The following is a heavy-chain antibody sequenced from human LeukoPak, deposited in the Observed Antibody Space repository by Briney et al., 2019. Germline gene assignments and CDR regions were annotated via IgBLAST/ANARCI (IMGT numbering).Heavy chain of an antibody. Sequence: PGGSLRLSCAASGFTFSSYAMSWVRQAPGKGLEWVSAISGSGGTTYYADSVKGRFTIFRDNSKNTLYLQMNSLRAEDTAVYYCAKDRGMFLVGYLDYWGQGTLVTVSS. CDR3: AKDRGMFLVGYLDY. D-gene: IGHD2-15*01. J-gene: IGHJ4*02. V-gene: IGHV3-23*01. CDR1: GFTFSSYA. CDR2: ISGSGGTT.